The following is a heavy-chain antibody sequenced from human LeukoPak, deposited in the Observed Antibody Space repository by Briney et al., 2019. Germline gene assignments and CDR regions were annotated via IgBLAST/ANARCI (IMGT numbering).Heavy chain of an antibody. J-gene: IGHJ4*02. CDR3: ARASPLDD. V-gene: IGHV3-30*04. CDR2: MSFDGSNK. Sequence: GGSLRLSCAASGFIFSSYAMHWVRQAPDKGLEWVAGMSFDGSNKYYADSVKGRFTISRDSSKNTLYLQMNSLRAEDTAVYYCARASPLDDWGQGTLVTVSS. CDR1: GFIFSSYA.